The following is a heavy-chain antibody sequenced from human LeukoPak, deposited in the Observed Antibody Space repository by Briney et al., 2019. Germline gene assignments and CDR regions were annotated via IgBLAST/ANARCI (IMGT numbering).Heavy chain of an antibody. CDR2: ISGSDGTI. J-gene: IGHJ4*02. Sequence: PGGSLRLSCVASGFIFSSYEMNWVRQAPGKGLEWVSFISGSDGTIYYADSVKGRFTISRDNAKKSVYLQMNSLRAEDTAVYYCTRKFSGTVYSDDWGQGTLVTVSS. V-gene: IGHV3-48*03. D-gene: IGHD1-1*01. CDR3: TRKFSGTVYSDD. CDR1: GFIFSSYE.